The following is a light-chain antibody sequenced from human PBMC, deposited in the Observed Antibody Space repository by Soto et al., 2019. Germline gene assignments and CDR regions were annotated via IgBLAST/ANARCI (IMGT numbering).Light chain of an antibody. V-gene: IGLV1-47*01. CDR2: RNN. CDR3: AAWDYSLAGLV. Sequence: QSALTQPPSASGTPGQRVIISCSGSSSNIGTNTVYWYQQLPGTAPKLLIYRNNQSPSGVPDRFSGSKSGTSASLAVSGLRSEDEADYYCAAWDYSLAGLVFGGGTKLTVL. CDR1: SSNIGTNT. J-gene: IGLJ2*01.